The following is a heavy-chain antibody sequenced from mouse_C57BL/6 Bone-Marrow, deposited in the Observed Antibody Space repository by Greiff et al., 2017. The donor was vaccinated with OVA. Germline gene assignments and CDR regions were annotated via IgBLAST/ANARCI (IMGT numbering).Heavy chain of an antibody. CDR2: INPYNGGT. Sequence: EVKLQESGPVLVKPGASVKMSCKASGYTFTDYYMNWVKQSHGKSLEWIGVINPYNGGTSYNQKFKGKATLTVDKSSSTAYMELNSLTSEDSAVYYCAKLPPYFDYWGQGTTLTVSS. CDR3: AKLPPYFDY. J-gene: IGHJ2*01. CDR1: GYTFTDYY. V-gene: IGHV1-19*01. D-gene: IGHD4-1*01.